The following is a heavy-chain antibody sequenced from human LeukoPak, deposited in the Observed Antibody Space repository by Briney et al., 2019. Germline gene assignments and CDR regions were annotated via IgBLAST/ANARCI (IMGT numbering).Heavy chain of an antibody. Sequence: PGGSLRLSCAASGFTFDDYGMSWVRQAPGQGLVWVSRINRDGSSTSYADSVKGRFTFSRDNAKNTVYLQMSSLRAEDTAVYYCSRGGSYSQGDYWGQGTRVTVAS. V-gene: IGHV3-74*01. D-gene: IGHD4-11*01. J-gene: IGHJ4*02. CDR1: GFTFDDYG. CDR2: INRDGSST. CDR3: SRGGSYSQGDY.